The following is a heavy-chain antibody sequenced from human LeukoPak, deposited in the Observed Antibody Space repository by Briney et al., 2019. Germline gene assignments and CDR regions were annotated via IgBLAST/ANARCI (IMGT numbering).Heavy chain of an antibody. V-gene: IGHV5-51*01. CDR3: ASGDSSGHYRLPTEAY. CDR2: IYPVDSET. Sequence: GESLKISRQGSGYPYTTCWIGWVRQMPGKGLEWMGIIYPVDSETKYSPSFEGQVSISADKSINTAYLQWSNLRASDSAMYYCASGDSSGHYRLPTEAYWGQGTLVTVSS. J-gene: IGHJ4*02. CDR1: GYPYTTCW. D-gene: IGHD3-22*01.